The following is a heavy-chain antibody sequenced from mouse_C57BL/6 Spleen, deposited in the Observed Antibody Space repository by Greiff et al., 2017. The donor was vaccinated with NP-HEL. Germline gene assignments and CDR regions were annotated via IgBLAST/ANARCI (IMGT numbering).Heavy chain of an antibody. CDR1: GFSFTSYG. Sequence: VKLVESGPGLVQPSQSLYITCTVSGFSFTSYGVHWVRQSPGKGLEWLGVIWRGGSTDYNAAFMSRLCITKDNSKSQVVFKKNRLQADDTAIYYRAKIWGTTVVGYALDYWGQGTSVTVSS. J-gene: IGHJ4*01. CDR2: IWRGGST. D-gene: IGHD1-1*01. CDR3: AKIWGTTVVGYALDY. V-gene: IGHV2-5*01.